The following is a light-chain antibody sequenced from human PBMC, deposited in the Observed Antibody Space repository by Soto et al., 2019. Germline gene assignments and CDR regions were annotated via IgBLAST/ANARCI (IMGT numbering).Light chain of an antibody. CDR2: AAS. V-gene: IGKV1-39*01. CDR1: QSISSY. Sequence: DIQMTQSPSSLSAAVGDRFTITCRASQSISSYLNSYQQKPGKAPKLLIYAASSLQSGVPSRFSGSGSGTDFTLTISSLQPEDFATYYCQQSYSTPRTFGQGTKVDIK. J-gene: IGKJ1*01. CDR3: QQSYSTPRT.